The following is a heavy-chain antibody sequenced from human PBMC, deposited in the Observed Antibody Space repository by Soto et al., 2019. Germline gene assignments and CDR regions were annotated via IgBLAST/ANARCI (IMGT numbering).Heavy chain of an antibody. J-gene: IGHJ4*02. D-gene: IGHD5-18*01. CDR2: INTYNGNT. CDR1: GYTFNIFG. V-gene: IGHV1-18*01. Sequence: QVQLVQSGGEVRKPGASVKVSCQTSGYTFNIFGIGWVRQAPGQGLEWMGWINTYNGNTDYAQKIKGRVTMTTDTSTSTAYMDLRGLTSDDTAVYYCARAIAGGYGHTTLDYWGQGTLLTVSS. CDR3: ARAIAGGYGHTTLDY.